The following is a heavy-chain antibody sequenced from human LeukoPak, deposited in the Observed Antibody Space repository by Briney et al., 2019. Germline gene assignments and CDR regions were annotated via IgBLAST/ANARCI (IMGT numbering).Heavy chain of an antibody. D-gene: IGHD3-10*01. CDR3: ARVTNYYGSGSYYYYFDY. J-gene: IGHJ4*02. CDR1: GGSISSDY. CDR2: IYYSGST. Sequence: SETLSLTCTVSGGSISSDYWSWIRQPPGKGLEWIGYIYYSGSTNYNPSLKSRVTISVDTSKNQFSLKLNSVTAADTAVYYCARVTNYYGSGSYYYYFDYWGQGTLVTVSS. V-gene: IGHV4-59*01.